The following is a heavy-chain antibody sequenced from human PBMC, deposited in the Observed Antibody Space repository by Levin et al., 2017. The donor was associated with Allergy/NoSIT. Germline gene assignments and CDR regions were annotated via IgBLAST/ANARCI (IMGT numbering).Heavy chain of an antibody. Sequence: GGSLRLSCAASGFTVSNTYMGWARQAPGKGLEWVSVIYTGGSTYYADSVKGRFTISRDNSKNTLYLQMNSLRAEDTAVYYCARATVLGGFEDWGQGTLVTVSS. D-gene: IGHD2-15*01. V-gene: IGHV3-53*01. CDR1: GFTVSNTY. CDR2: IYTGGST. CDR3: ARATVLGGFED. J-gene: IGHJ4*02.